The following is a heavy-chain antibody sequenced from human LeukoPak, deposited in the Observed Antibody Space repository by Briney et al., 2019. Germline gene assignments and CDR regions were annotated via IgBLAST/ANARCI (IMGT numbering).Heavy chain of an antibody. CDR1: GGSIRSNY. J-gene: IGHJ4*02. V-gene: IGHV4-59*01. D-gene: IGHD6-19*01. CDR3: ARGYGPNSSGWDS. Sequence: SETLSLTCTVSGGSIRSNYWSWIREPPGKGLERIGYIYYSGSTNYNPSLKSRVTISVDTSKKQFSLKLSSVTPADTAVYYCARGYGPNSSGWDSWGQGTLVSVSS. CDR2: IYYSGST.